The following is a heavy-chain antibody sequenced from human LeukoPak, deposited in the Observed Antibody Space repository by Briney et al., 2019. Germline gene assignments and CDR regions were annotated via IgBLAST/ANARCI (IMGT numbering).Heavy chain of an antibody. CDR1: GFTFSSYS. V-gene: IGHV3-21*01. CDR3: ARDRVYDYDSSGSIDY. D-gene: IGHD3-22*01. J-gene: IGHJ4*02. Sequence: PGGSLRLSRAASGFTFSSYSMNWVRQAPGKGLEWVSSISSSNYIYYADSVKGRFTISRDNAKNSLYLQMNSLRAEDTAVYYCARDRVYDYDSSGSIDYWGQGTLVTVSS. CDR2: ISSSNYI.